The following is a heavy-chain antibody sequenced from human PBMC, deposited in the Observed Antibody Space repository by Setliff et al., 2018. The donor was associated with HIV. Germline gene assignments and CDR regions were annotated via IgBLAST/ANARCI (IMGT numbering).Heavy chain of an antibody. CDR2: IWYDGSNK. D-gene: IGHD6-6*01. CDR3: AKYSSSWSYYSYYVNV. J-gene: IGHJ6*03. Sequence: AGGSLRLSCAASGFTLSPYGMHWVRQAPGKGLEWVAVIWYDGSNKYYAESVKGQFTISRDNSKNTVYLQMNSLRAEDTAVYYCAKYSSSWSYYSYYVNVWGKGTTVTVSS. CDR1: GFTLSPYG. V-gene: IGHV3-33*06.